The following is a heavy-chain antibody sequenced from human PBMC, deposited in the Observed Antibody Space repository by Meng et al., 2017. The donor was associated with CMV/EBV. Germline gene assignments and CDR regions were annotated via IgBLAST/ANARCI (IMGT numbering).Heavy chain of an antibody. CDR2: IYHSGSA. J-gene: IGHJ4*02. D-gene: IGHD2-2*01. CDR1: ISSSNG. CDR3: AREAYSCTSTSCYGVYFDY. V-gene: IGHV4-4*02. Sequence: ISSSNGWSWLRQPPGKGLEWIGEIYHSGSANYNPSLKSRVTISVDKSKNQFSLKLSSVTAADTAVYYCAREAYSCTSTSCYGVYFDYWGQGTLVTVSS.